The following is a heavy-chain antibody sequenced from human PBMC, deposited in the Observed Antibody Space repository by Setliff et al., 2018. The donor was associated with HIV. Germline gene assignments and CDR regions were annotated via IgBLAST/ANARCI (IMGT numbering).Heavy chain of an antibody. J-gene: IGHJ6*03. CDR2: IYIYNSGST. D-gene: IGHD1-7*01. V-gene: IGHV4-59*01. CDR3: ARGDGTKYYYYYYMDV. CDR1: GGSISSYY. Sequence: PSETLSLTCTVSGGSISSYYWSWIRQPPGKGLEWIGYIYIYNSGSTNYNPSLTSRVTISADTSRNQFSLKLSSVTAADTAVYYCARGDGTKYYYYYYMDVWGKGTTVTVSS.